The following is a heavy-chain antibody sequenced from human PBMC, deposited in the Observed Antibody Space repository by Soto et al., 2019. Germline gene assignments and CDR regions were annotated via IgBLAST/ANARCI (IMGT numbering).Heavy chain of an antibody. CDR1: GYSFTSYW. J-gene: IGHJ6*02. CDR3: ARPSTYCGGDCYPYYYGMDV. D-gene: IGHD2-21*02. CDR2: IYPGDSDT. Sequence: GESLKISCKGSGYSFTSYWMGWVRQMPGKGLEWMGIIYPGDSDTRYSPSFQGQVTISADKSISTAYLQWSSLKASDTAMYYCARPSTYCGGDCYPYYYGMDVWGQGTTVTVSS. V-gene: IGHV5-51*01.